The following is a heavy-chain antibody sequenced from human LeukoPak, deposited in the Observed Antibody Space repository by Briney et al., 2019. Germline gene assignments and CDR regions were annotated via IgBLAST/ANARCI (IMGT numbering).Heavy chain of an antibody. Sequence: PGGSLRLSCAASGFTVSSNYMSWVRQAPGKGLEWVSVIYSGGSTYYADSVKGRFTISRDNSKNTLYLQMNSLRAEDTAVYYCAREYYDSSGFPAVYYYYMDVWGKGTTVTVSS. J-gene: IGHJ6*03. CDR3: AREYYDSSGFPAVYYYYMDV. CDR1: GFTVSSNY. CDR2: IYSGGST. D-gene: IGHD3-22*01. V-gene: IGHV3-53*01.